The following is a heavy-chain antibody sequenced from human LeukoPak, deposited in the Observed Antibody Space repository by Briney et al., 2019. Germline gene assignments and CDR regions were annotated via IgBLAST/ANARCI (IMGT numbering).Heavy chain of an antibody. CDR2: ISAYNGNT. CDR1: GFTFSSYA. J-gene: IGHJ4*02. D-gene: IGHD3-16*02. Sequence: GGSLRLSCAASGFTFSSYAMSWVRQAPGQGLEWMGWISAYNGNTNYAQKFQGRVTMTTDTSTSTAYMELRSLRSDDTAVYYCARSFAWGNYRYCDYWGQGTLVTVSS. CDR3: ARSFAWGNYRYCDY. V-gene: IGHV1-18*01.